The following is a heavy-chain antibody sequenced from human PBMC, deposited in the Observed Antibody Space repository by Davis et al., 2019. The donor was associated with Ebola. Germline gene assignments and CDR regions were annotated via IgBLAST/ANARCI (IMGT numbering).Heavy chain of an antibody. CDR1: GFTFSRYA. Sequence: GGSLRLSCEASGFTFSRYAMTWVRQAPGKGLEWLSSITGSASNFFYADSVRGRFSISRDNARNSLYLQMTSLRADDTAVYYCVRDPALVVTGGGWFFGLWGRGTLVTVSS. V-gene: IGHV3-21*01. CDR2: ITGSASNF. J-gene: IGHJ2*01. D-gene: IGHD2-21*02. CDR3: VRDPALVVTGGGWFFGL.